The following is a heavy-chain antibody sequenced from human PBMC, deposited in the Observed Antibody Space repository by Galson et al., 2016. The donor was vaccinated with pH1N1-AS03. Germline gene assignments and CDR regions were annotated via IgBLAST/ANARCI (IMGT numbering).Heavy chain of an antibody. V-gene: IGHV2-70*01. D-gene: IGHD4-17*01. CDR3: ARYFYGDYSNWFDP. J-gene: IGHJ5*02. CDR1: GFSLSTSGMC. Sequence: PALVKPPQTLTLTCTFSGFSLSTSGMCVSWIRQPPGKALEWLALLDWDDDKYYSTSLKTRLTISKDTSKNQVVLTMTNMDPVDTAMYYCARYFYGDYSNWFDPWGQGTLVTVSS. CDR2: LDWDDDK.